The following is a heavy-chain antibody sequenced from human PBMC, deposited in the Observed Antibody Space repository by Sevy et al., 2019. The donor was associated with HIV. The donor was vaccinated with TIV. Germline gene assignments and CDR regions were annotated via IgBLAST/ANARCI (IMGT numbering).Heavy chain of an antibody. CDR3: ARAPLRITMVRGVNVYYYYYGMDV. CDR2: IYSGGST. D-gene: IGHD3-10*01. J-gene: IGHJ6*02. V-gene: IGHV3-53*01. CDR1: GFTVSSNY. Sequence: LSLTCAASGFTVSSNYMSWVRQAPGKGLEWVSVIYSGGSTYYADSVKGRFTISRDNSKNTLYLQMNSLRAEDTAVYYCARAPLRITMVRGVNVYYYYYGMDVWGQGTTVTVSS.